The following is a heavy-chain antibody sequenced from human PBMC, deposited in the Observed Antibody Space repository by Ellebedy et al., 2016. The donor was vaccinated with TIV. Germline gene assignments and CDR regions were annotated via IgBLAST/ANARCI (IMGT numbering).Heavy chain of an antibody. V-gene: IGHV4-30-2*01. CDR2: IYHFGSA. D-gene: IGHD2-2*01. CDR1: GGFVSDGGYS. Sequence: MPSETLSLTCAVSGGFVSDGGYSWSWIRQPPGKGLEWIGYIYHFGSAYYNPSLKSRVTMSVDESKNQSSLRLNSVTAADTAMYYCARSEYAWVSYWGQGALVTVSS. CDR3: ARSEYAWVSY. J-gene: IGHJ4*02.